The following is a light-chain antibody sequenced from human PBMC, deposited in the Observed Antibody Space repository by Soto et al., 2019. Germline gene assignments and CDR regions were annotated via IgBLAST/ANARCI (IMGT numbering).Light chain of an antibody. V-gene: IGKV1-39*01. J-gene: IGKJ4*01. CDR3: QESYSTPPLS. CDR1: QNIDNY. Sequence: DIQMTQSPSSLSASLGDRVTITCRASQNIDNYLNWYQHKPGKAPKLLIYATSTLQSGVPARFSGSGSGTEFTLTISSLQAEDFATYFCQESYSTPPLSFGGGTKVDIK. CDR2: ATS.